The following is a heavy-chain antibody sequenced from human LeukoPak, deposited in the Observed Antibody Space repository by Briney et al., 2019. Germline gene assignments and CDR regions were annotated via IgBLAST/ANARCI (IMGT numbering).Heavy chain of an antibody. CDR3: ARVNTIFGVVINLGY. CDR2: ISAYNGNT. V-gene: IGHV1-18*04. CDR1: GYTFTSYY. D-gene: IGHD3-3*01. Sequence: GASVKVSCKASGYTFTSYYMHWVRPAPGQGLEWMGWISAYNGNTNYAQKLQGRVTMTTDTSTSTAYMELRSLRSDDTAVYYCARVNTIFGVVINLGYWGQGTLVTVSS. J-gene: IGHJ4*02.